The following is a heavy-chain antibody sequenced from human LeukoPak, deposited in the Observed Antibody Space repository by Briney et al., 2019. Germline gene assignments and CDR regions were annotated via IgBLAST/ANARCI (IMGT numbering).Heavy chain of an antibody. Sequence: PGGSLRLSCAASGFTFNSYSMNWVRQAPGKGPEWISYVSSISRVIYYADSVKGRFTISRDNAKNSLSLQMNSLRAEDTAVYYCVREESESYPFDSWGQGTLVIVSS. CDR3: VREESESYPFDS. D-gene: IGHD1-26*01. J-gene: IGHJ4*02. CDR1: GFTFNSYS. V-gene: IGHV3-48*01. CDR2: VSSISRVI.